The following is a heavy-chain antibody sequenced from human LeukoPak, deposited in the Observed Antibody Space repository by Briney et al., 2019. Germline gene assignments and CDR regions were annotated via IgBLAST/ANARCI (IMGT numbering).Heavy chain of an antibody. D-gene: IGHD7-27*01. CDR1: GFTFSGAW. CDR3: ARHVGISF. CDR2: IREDGTEK. Sequence: QPGGSLRLSCTASGFTFSGAWMTWVRQAPGKGLEWVVNIREDGTEKNYVDSVKGRFTISRDNAKNSLFLQMSNLRDDDTAIYYCARHVGISFWGQGTLVTVSS. J-gene: IGHJ4*02. V-gene: IGHV3-7*01.